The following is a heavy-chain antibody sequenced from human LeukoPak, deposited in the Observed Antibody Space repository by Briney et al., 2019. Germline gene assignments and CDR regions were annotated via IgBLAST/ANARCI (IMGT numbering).Heavy chain of an antibody. CDR1: GFTFSSYA. D-gene: IGHD6-13*01. Sequence: GGSLRLSCAASGFTFSSYAMSWVRRAPGKGLEWVSAISGSGGSTYYADSVKGRFTISRDNSKNTLYLQMNSLRAEDTAVYYCAKGGVKQQLGTSDYYYYYMDVWGKGTTVTVSS. CDR2: ISGSGGST. CDR3: AKGGVKQQLGTSDYYYYYMDV. V-gene: IGHV3-23*01. J-gene: IGHJ6*03.